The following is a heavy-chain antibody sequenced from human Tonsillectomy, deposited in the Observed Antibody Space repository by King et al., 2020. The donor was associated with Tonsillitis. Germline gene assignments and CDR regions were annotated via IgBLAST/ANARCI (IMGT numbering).Heavy chain of an antibody. J-gene: IGHJ3*02. D-gene: IGHD4-17*01. Sequence: VQLVESGGGLVQPGRSLRLSCAASGFTFDDYAMHWVRQAPGKGLEWVSGISWNSGSIGYADSVKGRFTISRDNAENSLYLQMNSLRAEDTALYYCAKALDYGDYDVAFDIWGQGTMVTVSS. CDR3: AKALDYGDYDVAFDI. V-gene: IGHV3-9*01. CDR2: ISWNSGSI. CDR1: GFTFDDYA.